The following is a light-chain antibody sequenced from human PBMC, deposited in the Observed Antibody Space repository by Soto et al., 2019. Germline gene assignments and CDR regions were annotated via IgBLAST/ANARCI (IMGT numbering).Light chain of an antibody. CDR3: NSYTSSSTYV. V-gene: IGLV2-18*02. J-gene: IGLJ1*01. Sequence: SVLTQPPSLSGSPGQSVTISCPGTSSDVGSYNRVSWYQQPPGTAPKLMIYEVSNRPSGVPDRFSGSKSGNTASLTISGLQAEDEADYYCNSYTSSSTYVFGTGTKVTVL. CDR1: SSDVGSYNR. CDR2: EVS.